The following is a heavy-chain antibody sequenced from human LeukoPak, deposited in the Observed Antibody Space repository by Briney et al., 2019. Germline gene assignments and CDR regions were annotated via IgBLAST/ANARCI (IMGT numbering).Heavy chain of an antibody. CDR3: AKDGPHYYDSSGYYYVGSPFDY. Sequence: GGSLRLSCAASGFTFSSYAMSWVRQAPGKGLEWVSAISDSGGSTYYADSVKGRFTISRDNSKNTLYLQMNSLRAEDTAVYYCAKDGPHYYDSSGYYYVGSPFDYWGQGTLVTVSS. D-gene: IGHD3-22*01. CDR1: GFTFSSYA. CDR2: ISDSGGST. J-gene: IGHJ4*02. V-gene: IGHV3-23*01.